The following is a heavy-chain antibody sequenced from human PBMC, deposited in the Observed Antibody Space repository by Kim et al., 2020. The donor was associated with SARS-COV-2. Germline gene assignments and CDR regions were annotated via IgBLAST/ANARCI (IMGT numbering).Heavy chain of an antibody. V-gene: IGHV3-33*06. D-gene: IGHD5-12*01. Sequence: DSVKGRFTISRDNSKNTLYLQMNSLRAEDTAVYYCAKDSRYSGYVSYFDYWGQGTLVTVSS. CDR3: AKDSRYSGYVSYFDY. J-gene: IGHJ4*02.